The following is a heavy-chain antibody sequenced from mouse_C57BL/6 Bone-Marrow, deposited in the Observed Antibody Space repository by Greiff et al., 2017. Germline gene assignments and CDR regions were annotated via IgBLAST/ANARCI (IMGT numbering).Heavy chain of an antibody. CDR1: GFTFSSYG. J-gene: IGHJ1*03. Sequence: EVQLVESGGDLVKPGGSLKLSCAASGFTFSSYGMSWVRQTPDKRLEWVATISSGGSSTYYPASVKGRFTISRDNAKNTLYLQMSSLKSEDTAMYYCARHNYYGSSYGYFDVWGTGTTVTVSS. V-gene: IGHV5-6*01. CDR3: ARHNYYGSSYGYFDV. CDR2: ISSGGSST. D-gene: IGHD1-1*01.